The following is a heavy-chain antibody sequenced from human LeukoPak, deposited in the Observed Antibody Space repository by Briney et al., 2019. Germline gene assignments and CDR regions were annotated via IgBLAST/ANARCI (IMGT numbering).Heavy chain of an antibody. CDR2: IWYDGSNK. CDR1: GFILNSYG. V-gene: IGHV3-33*01. D-gene: IGHD6-19*01. J-gene: IGHJ4*02. Sequence: GGSLRLSCAASGFILNSYGMHWVRQAPGKGLEWVAVIWYDGSNKYYADSVKGRFTISRDNSKNTLYLQMNSLRAEDTAVYYCAGIAVAGQFDYWGQGTLVTVSS. CDR3: AGIAVAGQFDY.